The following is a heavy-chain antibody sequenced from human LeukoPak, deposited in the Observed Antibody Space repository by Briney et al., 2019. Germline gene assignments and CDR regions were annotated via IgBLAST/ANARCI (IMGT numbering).Heavy chain of an antibody. CDR1: GFTFTNYG. CDR2: ISYDGITN. V-gene: IGHV3-30*18. D-gene: IGHD2-21*01. CDR3: AKKAAPVSAIRAGFDY. J-gene: IGHJ4*02. Sequence: PGSSLRLSCSASGFTFTNYGMHWVRQAPGKGLEWVAVISYDGITNYYADSVKGRFTVSRDNSENTLYLQMNSLRPDDTAVYYCAKKAAPVSAIRAGFDYSGQGTLVTVSS.